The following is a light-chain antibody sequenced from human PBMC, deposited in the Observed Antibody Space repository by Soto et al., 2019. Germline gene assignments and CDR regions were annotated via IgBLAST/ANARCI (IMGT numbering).Light chain of an antibody. CDR1: HSLNND. CDR2: DAS. J-gene: IGKJ5*01. CDR3: QQYNSYAIT. Sequence: DIQMTQSPSTLSASVGDRVTITCRASHSLNNDLAWYQQKPGKAPNLLIYDASTLERGVPSRFSGTGSGTESMLTISSLQPDDFAIYYCQQYNSYAITFGQGTRLEIK. V-gene: IGKV1-5*01.